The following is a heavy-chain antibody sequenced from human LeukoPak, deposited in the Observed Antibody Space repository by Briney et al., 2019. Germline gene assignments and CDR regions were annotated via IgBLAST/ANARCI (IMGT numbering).Heavy chain of an antibody. Sequence: PGKSLRLSCAASGFTFSNYAMHWVRQAPGKGLEWVSLISSGGTYEYYADSVKGRFTISRDNSKNTLYLQLNSPRAEDTAVYYCARDSTYYYDTGSSGPHYFDNWGQGTLVTVSS. CDR3: ARDSTYYYDTGSSGPHYFDN. CDR1: GFTFSNYA. CDR2: ISSGGTYE. J-gene: IGHJ4*02. V-gene: IGHV3-30*01. D-gene: IGHD3-10*01.